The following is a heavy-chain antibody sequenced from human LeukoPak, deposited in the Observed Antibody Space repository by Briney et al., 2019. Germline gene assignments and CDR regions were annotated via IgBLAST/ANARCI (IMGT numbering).Heavy chain of an antibody. D-gene: IGHD5-18*01. J-gene: IGHJ4*02. CDR3: ARDGPGYSFDY. Sequence: GGSLRLSCAASGFSFSSYGMNWVRQAPGKGLEWVSCISTSGSSIYYADPVKGRFTISRDNARNSLFLQMNSLRADDRAVYYCARDGPGYSFDYWGQGTLVTVSS. CDR2: ISTSGSSI. V-gene: IGHV3-48*03. CDR1: GFSFSSYG.